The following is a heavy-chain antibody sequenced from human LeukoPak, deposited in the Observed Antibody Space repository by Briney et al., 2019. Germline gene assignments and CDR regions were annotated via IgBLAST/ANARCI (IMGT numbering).Heavy chain of an antibody. V-gene: IGHV1-2*02. CDR2: INPNSGGT. CDR3: ARSHGGITIRNWFDP. J-gene: IGHJ5*02. CDR1: GYTCTGYY. D-gene: IGHD3-3*01. Sequence: GASVKVSCKASGYTCTGYYMHWVRQAPGQGLEWMGWINPNSGGTNYAQKFQGRVTMTRDTSISTAYMELSRLRSDDTAVYYCARSHGGITIRNWFDPWGQGTLVTVSS.